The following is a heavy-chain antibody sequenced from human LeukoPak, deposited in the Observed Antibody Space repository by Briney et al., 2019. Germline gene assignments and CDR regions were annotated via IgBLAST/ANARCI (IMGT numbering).Heavy chain of an antibody. CDR1: GGSVSSYY. Sequence: SETLSLTCTVSGGSVSSYYWGWIRQPPGKGLEWIGSIYHSGSTYYNPSLKSRVTISVDTSKNQFSLKLSSVTAADTAVYYCATLAAGSAAIFDYWGQGTLVTVSS. D-gene: IGHD2-2*01. CDR3: ATLAAGSAAIFDY. J-gene: IGHJ4*02. V-gene: IGHV4-38-2*02. CDR2: IYHSGST.